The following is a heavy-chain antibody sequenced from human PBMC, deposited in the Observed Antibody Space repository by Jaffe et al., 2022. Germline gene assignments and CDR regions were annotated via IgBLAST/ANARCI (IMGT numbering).Heavy chain of an antibody. J-gene: IGHJ4*02. CDR2: IHADGSSA. V-gene: IGHV3-74*01. Sequence: EVQLVESGGGLVQPGGSLRLSCAASGFTFTSYWMHWVRQAPGKGLVWVSHIHADGSSANYADSVKGRFTISRDNAKNTLYLQMNSLRAEDTAIYYCGRSDGYVDYWGQGTLVTVSS. CDR1: GFTFTSYW. CDR3: GRSDGYVDY.